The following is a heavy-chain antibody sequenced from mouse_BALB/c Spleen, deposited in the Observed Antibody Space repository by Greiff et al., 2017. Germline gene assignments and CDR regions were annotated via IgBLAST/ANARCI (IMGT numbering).Heavy chain of an antibody. V-gene: IGHV5-6*01. CDR3: ARGGKGAMDY. Sequence: EVQGVESGGDLVKPGGSLKLSCAASGFTFSSYGMSWVRQTPDKRLEWVATISSGGSYTYYPDSVKGRFTISRDNAKNTLYLQMSSLKSEDTAMYYCARGGKGAMDYWGQGTSVTVSS. CDR2: ISSGGSYT. CDR1: GFTFSSYG. J-gene: IGHJ4*01.